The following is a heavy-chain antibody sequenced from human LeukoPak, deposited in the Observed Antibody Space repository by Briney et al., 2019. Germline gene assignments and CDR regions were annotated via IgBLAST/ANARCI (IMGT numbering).Heavy chain of an antibody. J-gene: IGHJ4*02. CDR2: IIPIFGTA. CDR1: GGTFSSYA. V-gene: IGHV1-69*01. CDR3: ARETAPTHESNKSKAFDY. Sequence: SVKVSCKASGGTFSSYAISWVRQAPGQGLEWMGGIIPIFGTANYAQKFQGRVTITADESTSTAYMELSSLRSEDTAVYYCARETAPTHESNKSKAFDYWGQGTLVTVSS. D-gene: IGHD1/OR15-1a*01.